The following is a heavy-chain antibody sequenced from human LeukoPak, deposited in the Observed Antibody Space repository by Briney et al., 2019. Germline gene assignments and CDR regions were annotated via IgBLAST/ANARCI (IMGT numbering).Heavy chain of an antibody. J-gene: IGHJ3*02. V-gene: IGHV3-53*01. Sequence: GGSLRLSCAASGFTVSSNYMSWVRQAPGKGLEWVSVIYSGGSTYYADSVKGRFTISRDNSKNTLHLQMNSLRAEDTAVYYCASSQLLWFGEPKDDAFDIWGQGTMVTVSS. D-gene: IGHD3-10*01. CDR2: IYSGGST. CDR1: GFTVSSNY. CDR3: ASSQLLWFGEPKDDAFDI.